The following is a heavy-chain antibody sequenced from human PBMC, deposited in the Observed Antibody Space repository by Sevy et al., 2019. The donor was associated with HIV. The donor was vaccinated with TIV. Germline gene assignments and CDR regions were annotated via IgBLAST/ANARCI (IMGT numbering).Heavy chain of an antibody. CDR2: ISAYSGNT. CDR1: GYTFTSYG. V-gene: IGHV1-18*01. J-gene: IGHJ4*02. D-gene: IGHD6-19*01. Sequence: ASVKVSCKASGYTFTSYGISWVRQAPGQGLEWMGWISAYSGNTNYAQKLQGRVTMTTDTSTSTAYMELRSLRSDDTAVYYCARDAVGAVAGTFDYWGQGTLVTVSS. CDR3: ARDAVGAVAGTFDY.